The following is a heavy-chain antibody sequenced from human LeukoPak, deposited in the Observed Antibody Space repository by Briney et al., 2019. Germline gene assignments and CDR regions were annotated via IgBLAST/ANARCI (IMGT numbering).Heavy chain of an antibody. Sequence: SETLSLTCTVSGYSISSGYFWGWIRQPPGKGLERIGSISHSGTTYYNPSLKSRITISQDTSKNQFSLKVNSVTAADTAAYYCTREEGGTTVDYWGQGTLVTVSS. CDR3: TREEGGTTVDY. V-gene: IGHV4-38-2*02. D-gene: IGHD1-1*01. J-gene: IGHJ4*02. CDR2: ISHSGTT. CDR1: GYSISSGYF.